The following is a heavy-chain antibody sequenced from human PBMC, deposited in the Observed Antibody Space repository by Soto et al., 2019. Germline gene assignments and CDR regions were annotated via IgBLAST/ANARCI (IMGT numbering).Heavy chain of an antibody. D-gene: IGHD6-13*01. J-gene: IGHJ4*02. Sequence: PGGSLRLSCAASGFTFSSYWMSWVRQAPGKGLEWVANIKQDGSEKYYVDSVKGRFTISRDNAKNSLYLQMNSLRAEDTAVYYCARETYSSSSGDFDYWGQGTLVTVSS. V-gene: IGHV3-7*05. CDR1: GFTFSSYW. CDR2: IKQDGSEK. CDR3: ARETYSSSSGDFDY.